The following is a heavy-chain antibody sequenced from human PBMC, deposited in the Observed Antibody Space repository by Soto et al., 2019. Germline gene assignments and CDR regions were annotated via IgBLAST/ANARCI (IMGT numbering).Heavy chain of an antibody. V-gene: IGHV1-2*02. Sequence: GASVKVSCKASGYTFSDYYVHWVREAPGQGLEWMGWINPSSGGTIYTQRFQGRVTMIRDTSISTVYMELSRLTSDDTAVYYCAREMGVIGAPGYTWFDPWGQGALVTVSS. J-gene: IGHJ5*02. CDR3: AREMGVIGAPGYTWFDP. CDR2: INPSSGGT. D-gene: IGHD1-26*01. CDR1: GYTFSDYY.